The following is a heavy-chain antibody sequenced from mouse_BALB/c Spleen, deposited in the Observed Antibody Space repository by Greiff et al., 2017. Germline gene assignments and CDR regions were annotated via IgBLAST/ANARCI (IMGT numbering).Heavy chain of an antibody. J-gene: IGHJ4*01. V-gene: IGHV3-2*02. CDR2: ISYSGST. Sequence: EVMLVESGPGLVKPSQSLSLTCTVTGYSITSDYAWNWIRQFPGNKLEWMGYISYSGSTSYNPSLKSRISITRDTSKNQFFLQLNSVTTEDTATYYCARSSSYYAMDYWGQGTSVTVSS. CDR1: GYSITSDYA. CDR3: ARSSSYYAMDY. D-gene: IGHD1-1*01.